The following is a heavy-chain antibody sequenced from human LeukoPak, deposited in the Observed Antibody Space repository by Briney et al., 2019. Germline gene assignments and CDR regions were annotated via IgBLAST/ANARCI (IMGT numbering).Heavy chain of an antibody. CDR1: GFTVSSNY. J-gene: IGHJ4*02. D-gene: IGHD5-18*01. V-gene: IGHV3-53*01. CDR2: IYSGGST. CDR3: ASGRYSYGPAEGR. Sequence: PGGSLRLSCAASGFTVSSNYMSWVRQAPGKGLEWVSVIYSGGSTYYADSVKGRFTISRDNSKNTLYLQMNSLRAEDTAVYYCASGRYSYGPAEGRWGQGTLVTVSS.